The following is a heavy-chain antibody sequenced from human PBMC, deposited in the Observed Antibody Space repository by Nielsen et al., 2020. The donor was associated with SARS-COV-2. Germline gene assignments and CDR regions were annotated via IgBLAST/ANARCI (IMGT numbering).Heavy chain of an antibody. D-gene: IGHD6-19*01. CDR2: FSGDSAGST. CDR3: AKDMIAVAG. V-gene: IGHV3-23*01. J-gene: IGHJ4*02. CDR1: GFTFSAYA. Sequence: GESLKISCAASGFTFSAYAMIWVRQAAGKGLEWVSAFSGDSAGSTYYADSVKGRFTISRDNSKNTLYLQMNSLRAEDTALYYCAKDMIAVAGWGQGTLVTVSS.